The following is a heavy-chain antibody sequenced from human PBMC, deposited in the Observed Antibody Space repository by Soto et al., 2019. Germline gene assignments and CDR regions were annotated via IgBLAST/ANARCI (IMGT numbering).Heavy chain of an antibody. Sequence: EVQLVESGGGLVQPGGSLRLSCAASGFTVSNNYTSWVRQAPGKGLEWVSVIYSGGITYYADSVKGRFSISKDNSKNTLYLQMNSLRVEDTAVYYCARVLLWFGELNYYNGMDVWGQGTTVTVSS. J-gene: IGHJ6*02. V-gene: IGHV3-53*04. D-gene: IGHD3-10*01. CDR3: ARVLLWFGELNYYNGMDV. CDR1: GFTVSNNY. CDR2: IYSGGIT.